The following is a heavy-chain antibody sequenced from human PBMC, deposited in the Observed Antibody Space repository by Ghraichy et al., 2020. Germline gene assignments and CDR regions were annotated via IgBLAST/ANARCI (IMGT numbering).Heavy chain of an antibody. V-gene: IGHV3-43*01. CDR1: GFTFDDYT. J-gene: IGHJ4*02. Sequence: GGSLRLSCAASGFTFDDYTMHWVRQAPGKGLEWVSLISWDGGSTYYADSVKGRFTISRDNSKNSLYLQMNSLRTEDTALYYCAKGDSGYSSSSYPDYWGQGTLVTVSS. D-gene: IGHD6-6*01. CDR3: AKGDSGYSSSSYPDY. CDR2: ISWDGGST.